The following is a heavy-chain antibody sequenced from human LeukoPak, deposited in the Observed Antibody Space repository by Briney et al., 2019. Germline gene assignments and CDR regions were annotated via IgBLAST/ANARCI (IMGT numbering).Heavy chain of an antibody. Sequence: ASVKVSCKASGYTFTSYGISWVRQAPGQGLEWMGWISAYNGNTNYAQKLQGRVTMTTDTSTSTAYMELRSLRSDDTAVYYCARGYSWQDLYYCYGMDVWAKGPRSPSP. CDR3: ARGYSWQDLYYCYGMDV. D-gene: IGHD5-18*01. V-gene: IGHV1-18*01. CDR1: GYTFTSYG. CDR2: ISAYNGNT. J-gene: IGHJ6*02.